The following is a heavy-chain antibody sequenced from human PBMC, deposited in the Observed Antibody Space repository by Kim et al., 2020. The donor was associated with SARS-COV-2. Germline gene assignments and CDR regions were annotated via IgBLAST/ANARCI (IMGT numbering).Heavy chain of an antibody. D-gene: IGHD3-16*02. V-gene: IGHV3-30*04. CDR3: ARGYDYIWGSYRPLDYYYYGMDV. J-gene: IGHJ6*02. CDR1: GFTFSSYA. Sequence: GGSLRLSCAASGFTFSSYAMHWVRQAPGKGLEWVAVISYDGSNKYYVDSVKGRFTISRDNSKNTLYLQMNSLRAEDMAVYYCARGYDYIWGSYRPLDYYYYGMDVWGQGTTVTVSS. CDR2: ISYDGSNK.